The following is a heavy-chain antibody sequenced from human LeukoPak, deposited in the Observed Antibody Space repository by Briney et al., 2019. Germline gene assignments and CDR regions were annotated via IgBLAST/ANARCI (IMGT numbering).Heavy chain of an antibody. D-gene: IGHD1-14*01. CDR3: ATETNGRHYDY. J-gene: IGHJ4*02. CDR2: IDPTGFDR. V-gene: IGHV3-21*06. CDR1: GLTFSTSG. Sequence: GESLRLSCTTSGLTFSTSGFNWVRQAPGKGLEWIASIDPTGFDRYHAHSIKGRFTISRNNANNFLYLQMDSLRAEDTAVYYCATETNGRHYDYWGQGTLLTASS.